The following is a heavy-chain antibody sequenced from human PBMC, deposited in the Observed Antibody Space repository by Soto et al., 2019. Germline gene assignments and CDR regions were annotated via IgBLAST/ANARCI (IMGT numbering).Heavy chain of an antibody. Sequence: SVKVSCKASGGTFSSNAISWVRQAPGQGLEWMGGIIPIFGTANYAQKFQGRVTITADKSTSTAYMELSSLRSEDTAVYYCARPKRLGYCSSTSCPYYYYGMDVWGQGTTVTVSS. D-gene: IGHD2-2*01. V-gene: IGHV1-69*06. J-gene: IGHJ6*02. CDR2: IIPIFGTA. CDR1: GGTFSSNA. CDR3: ARPKRLGYCSSTSCPYYYYGMDV.